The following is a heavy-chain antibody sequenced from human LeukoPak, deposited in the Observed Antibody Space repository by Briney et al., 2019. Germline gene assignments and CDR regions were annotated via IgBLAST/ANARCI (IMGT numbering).Heavy chain of an antibody. CDR3: ATHLLGYCSDDRCYSDDQPFDD. CDR2: FSGCGGST. Sequence: GGSLRLSCAASGLTFKKYAMSWVRQAPGKGLEWVSFFSGCGGSTHLADSVKGRFIISRDNSRNTVFLQMNSLRAEDTAIYYCATHLLGYCSDDRCYSDDQPFDDWGQGTLVTVSS. CDR1: GLTFKKYA. V-gene: IGHV3-23*01. J-gene: IGHJ4*02. D-gene: IGHD2-15*01.